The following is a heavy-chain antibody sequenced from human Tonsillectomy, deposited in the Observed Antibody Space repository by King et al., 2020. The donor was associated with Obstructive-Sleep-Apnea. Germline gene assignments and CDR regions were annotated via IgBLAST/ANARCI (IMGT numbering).Heavy chain of an antibody. V-gene: IGHV3-74*01. CDR1: GFTFSSYW. D-gene: IGHD4-17*01. J-gene: IGHJ5*02. CDR2: ISSDGSST. Sequence: VQLVESGGGLVQPGGSLRLSCAASGFTFSSYWMHWVRQGPGKGLVWVSRISSDGSSTSYTDSVKGRFTISRDNAKNTLYLQMNSLRAEETAVYYCARDSNSGDYILYNWFDPWGQGTLVTVSS. CDR3: ARDSNSGDYILYNWFDP.